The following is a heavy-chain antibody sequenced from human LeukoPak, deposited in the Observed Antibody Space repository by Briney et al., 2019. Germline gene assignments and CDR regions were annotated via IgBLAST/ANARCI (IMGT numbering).Heavy chain of an antibody. J-gene: IGHJ5*02. D-gene: IGHD3-3*01. CDR2: ISYDGSNK. Sequence: GRSLRLSCAASGFTFSSYGMHWVRQAPGKGLEWVAVISYDGSNKYYADSVKGRFTISRDNSKNTLYLQMNSLRAEDTAVYYCANSPRILWFDPWGQGTLVTVSS. V-gene: IGHV3-30*18. CDR3: ANSPRILWFDP. CDR1: GFTFSSYG.